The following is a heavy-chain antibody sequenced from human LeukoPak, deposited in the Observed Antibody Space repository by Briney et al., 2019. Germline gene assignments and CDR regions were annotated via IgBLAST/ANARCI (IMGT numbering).Heavy chain of an antibody. J-gene: IGHJ6*02. CDR1: GFTFSDYY. CDR2: ISSSGSTI. D-gene: IGHD3-3*01. Sequence: GGSLRLSCAASGFTFSDYYMSWIRQAPGKWLEWVSYISSSGSTIYYADSVKGRFTISRDNAKNSLYLQMNSLRAEDTAVYYCARLDRGYYDFWSGYYPHYYYGMDVWGQGTTVTVSS. CDR3: ARLDRGYYDFWSGYYPHYYYGMDV. V-gene: IGHV3-11*01.